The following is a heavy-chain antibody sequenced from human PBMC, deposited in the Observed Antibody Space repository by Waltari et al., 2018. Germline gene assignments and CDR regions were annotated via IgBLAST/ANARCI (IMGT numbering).Heavy chain of an antibody. D-gene: IGHD3-3*01. J-gene: IGHJ4*02. CDR2: IYYSGST. Sequence: QLQLQESGPGLVKPSETLSLTCTVSGGSISSSSYYWGWIRQPPGKGLEWIGSIYYSGSTYYNPSLKSRITISVDTSKNQFSLKLSSVTAADTAVYYCARLSGYYDFWSGYYYYFDYWGQGTLVTVSS. CDR1: GGSISSSSYY. CDR3: ARLSGYYDFWSGYYYYFDY. V-gene: IGHV4-39*01.